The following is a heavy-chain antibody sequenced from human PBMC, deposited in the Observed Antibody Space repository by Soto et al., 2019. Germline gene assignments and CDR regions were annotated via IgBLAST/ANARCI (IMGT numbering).Heavy chain of an antibody. J-gene: IGHJ4*02. CDR2: INPILSMS. CDR3: ASSYXSGYRAFDY. V-gene: IGHV1-69*02. Sequence: QVQLVQSGAEVKRPGSSVKVSCKASGDTFTFYSINWVRQAPGLGLEWMGRINPILSMSNYAQRFQGRVTMTADKSTSTAYMELSSLRSDDTAIYYCASSYXSGYRAFDYWGQGALVTVSS. CDR1: GDTFTFYS. D-gene: IGHD3-10*01.